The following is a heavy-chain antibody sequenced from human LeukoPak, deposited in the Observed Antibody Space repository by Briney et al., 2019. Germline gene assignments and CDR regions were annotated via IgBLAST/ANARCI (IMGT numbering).Heavy chain of an antibody. CDR2: INPNSGGT. CDR1: GYTFTGYY. CDR3: ASKWVTYYYNSSAYHYPTDVFDI. J-gene: IGHJ3*02. D-gene: IGHD3-22*01. V-gene: IGHV1-2*02. Sequence: ASVKVSCKASGYTFTGYYMHWVRQAPGQGLEWMGWINPNSGGTNYAQKFQGRVTMTGDTSISTAYMELSRLRSDDTAVYYCASKWVTYYYNSSAYHYPTDVFDIWGQGTMVTVSS.